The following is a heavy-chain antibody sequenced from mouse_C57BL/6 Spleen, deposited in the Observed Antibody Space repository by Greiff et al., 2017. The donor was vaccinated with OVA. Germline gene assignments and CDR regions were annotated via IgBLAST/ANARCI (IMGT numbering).Heavy chain of an antibody. CDR1: GYTFTSYW. D-gene: IGHD1-1*01. J-gene: IGHJ1*03. Sequence: QVQLQQPGAELVMPGASVKLSCKASGYTFTSYWMHWVKQRPGQGLEWIGEIDPSDSYTNYNQKFKGKSTLTVDKSSSTAYMQLSSLTSEDSAVYYCARRNYGSSFRHVDVWGTGTTVTVSS. CDR2: IDPSDSYT. V-gene: IGHV1-69*01. CDR3: ARRNYGSSFRHVDV.